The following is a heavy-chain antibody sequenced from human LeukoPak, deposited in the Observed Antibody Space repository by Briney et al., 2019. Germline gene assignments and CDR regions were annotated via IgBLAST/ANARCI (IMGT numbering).Heavy chain of an antibody. D-gene: IGHD1-1*01. J-gene: IGHJ4*02. CDR3: AKDLNWNGYYFDY. Sequence: GGSLRLSCAASGFTFSSYAMSWVRQAPGQGLEWVSAISGSGGSTYYADSVKGRFTISRDNSKNTLYLQMNSLRAEDTAVYYCAKDLNWNGYYFDYWGQGTLVTVSS. V-gene: IGHV3-23*01. CDR1: GFTFSSYA. CDR2: ISGSGGST.